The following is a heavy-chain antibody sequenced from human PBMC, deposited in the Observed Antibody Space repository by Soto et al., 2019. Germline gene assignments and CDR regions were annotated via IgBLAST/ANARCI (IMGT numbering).Heavy chain of an antibody. V-gene: IGHV3-11*05. J-gene: IGHJ4*02. CDR2: FSSSGDST. D-gene: IGHD1-1*01. CDR1: GFTFSGYY. Sequence: QVQLVESGGGLVKPGGSLRLSCAASGFTFSGYYMSWIRQAPGKGLECISYFSSSGDSTKYADSVKGRFTISRDNAKKSLYLQMNSLRPEATAVYYCVRATSYHFDYWGQGNLVTVSS. CDR3: VRATSYHFDY.